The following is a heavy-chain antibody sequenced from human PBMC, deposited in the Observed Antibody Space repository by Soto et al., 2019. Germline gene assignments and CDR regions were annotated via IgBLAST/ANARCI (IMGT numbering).Heavy chain of an antibody. J-gene: IGHJ6*02. CDR3: AKDRTPFWRIDVFYAMDV. CDR1: GFTFSSYG. Sequence: QVQLVESGGGVVQPGRSLRLSCAASGFTFSSYGMHWVRQAPGKGLEWVAVISYDGSNKYYADSVKGRFTISRDNSKNTLYLQMNSLRAEETAVYYCAKDRTPFWRIDVFYAMDVWGQGTTVTVSS. CDR2: ISYDGSNK. D-gene: IGHD3-16*01. V-gene: IGHV3-30*18.